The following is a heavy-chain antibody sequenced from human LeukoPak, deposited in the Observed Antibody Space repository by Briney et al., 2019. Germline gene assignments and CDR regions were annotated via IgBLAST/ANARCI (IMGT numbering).Heavy chain of an antibody. J-gene: IGHJ5*02. CDR2: INTNTGNP. V-gene: IGHV7-4-1*02. CDR1: GYTFTSYA. CDR3: TEGVIIEPNSFDP. Sequence: ASVKVSCKASGYTFTSYAMNWVRQAPGQGLEWMGWINTNTGNPTYAQGFTGRFVFSLDTSVSTAYLQISSLKAEDTAVYYCTEGVIIEPNSFDPWGQGTLVTVSS. D-gene: IGHD3-10*01.